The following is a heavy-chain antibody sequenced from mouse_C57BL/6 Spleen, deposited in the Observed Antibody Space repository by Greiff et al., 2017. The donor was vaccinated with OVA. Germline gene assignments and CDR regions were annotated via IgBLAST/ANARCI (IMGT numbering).Heavy chain of an antibody. J-gene: IGHJ1*03. D-gene: IGHD1-1*01. V-gene: IGHV1-69*01. CDR1: GYTFTSYW. CDR3: ARTYGSRDWYFDV. Sequence: QVHVKQPGAELVMPGASVKLSCKASGYTFTSYWMHWVKQRPGQGLEWIGEIDPSDSYTNYNQKFKGKSTLTVDKSSSTAYMQLSSLTSEDSAVYYCARTYGSRDWYFDVWGTGTTVTVSS. CDR2: IDPSDSYT.